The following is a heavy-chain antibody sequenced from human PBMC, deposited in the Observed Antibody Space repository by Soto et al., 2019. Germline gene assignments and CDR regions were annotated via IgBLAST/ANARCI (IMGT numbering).Heavy chain of an antibody. J-gene: IGHJ4*02. Sequence: GGSLRLSCAASGFTFSRYGMHWVRQAPGKGLEWVAVIWYDGSNKYYADSVKGRFTTSRDNSKNTLYLQMNSLRAEDTAVYYCARDGIQLWFFDCWGQGTLVTVSS. CDR1: GFTFSRYG. D-gene: IGHD5-18*01. V-gene: IGHV3-33*01. CDR3: ARDGIQLWFFDC. CDR2: IWYDGSNK.